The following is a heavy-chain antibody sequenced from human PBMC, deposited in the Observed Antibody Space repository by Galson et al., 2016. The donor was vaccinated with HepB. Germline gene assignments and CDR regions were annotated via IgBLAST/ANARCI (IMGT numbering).Heavy chain of an antibody. Sequence: SETLSLTCAVSGGSISSSTWWSWVRQPPGKGLEWIGEIYHSGSTNYNPSLKSRVTISVDKSKNQFSLKLSSVTAADTAVYYCAREGGYYDSSGYSFFRHWGQGTLVTASS. CDR3: AREGGYYDSSGYSFFRH. J-gene: IGHJ1*01. D-gene: IGHD3-22*01. V-gene: IGHV4-4*02. CDR1: GGSISSSTW. CDR2: IYHSGST.